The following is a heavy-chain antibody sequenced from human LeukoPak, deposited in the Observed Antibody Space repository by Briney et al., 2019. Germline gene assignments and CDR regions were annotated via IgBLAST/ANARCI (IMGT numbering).Heavy chain of an antibody. CDR1: GGSISSYY. CDR3: GRHLYGSGSSRGFDY. D-gene: IGHD3-10*01. CDR2: IYYSGST. Sequence: SETLSLTCAVSGGSISSYYWSWIRQPPGKGLEWIGYIYYSGSTNYNPSLKSRVTISVVTSKNQFSLKLSSVTAADTAVYYCGRHLYGSGSSRGFDYWGREPWSPSPQ. V-gene: IGHV4-59*08. J-gene: IGHJ4*02.